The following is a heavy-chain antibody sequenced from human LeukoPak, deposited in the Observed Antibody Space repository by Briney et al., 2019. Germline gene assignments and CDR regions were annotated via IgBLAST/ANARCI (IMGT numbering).Heavy chain of an antibody. D-gene: IGHD5-24*01. Sequence: GESLKISCKGSGYSFTSYWIGWVRQMPGKGLEWMGIIYPGHSDTRYSPSFQGQVTISADKSISTAYLQWSSLKASDTAMYYCATLATPGRDGYNVWGQGTLVTVSS. CDR3: ATLATPGRDGYNV. V-gene: IGHV5-51*01. J-gene: IGHJ4*02. CDR2: IYPGHSDT. CDR1: GYSFTSYW.